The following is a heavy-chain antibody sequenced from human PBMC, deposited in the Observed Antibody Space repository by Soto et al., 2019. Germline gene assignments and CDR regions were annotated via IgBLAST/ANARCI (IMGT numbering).Heavy chain of an antibody. Sequence: LRLSCAASGFIFGTYAMSWVRQAPGKGPEWVAVISDTGGGTYYADSVKGRFTISRDNSKNTLYLQMNSLRAEDTGLYYCAKDAGGGPYSTAWYEFDYWGQGTQVTVSS. V-gene: IGHV3-23*01. CDR2: ISDTGGGT. D-gene: IGHD2-2*01. J-gene: IGHJ4*02. CDR3: AKDAGGGPYSTAWYEFDY. CDR1: GFIFGTYA.